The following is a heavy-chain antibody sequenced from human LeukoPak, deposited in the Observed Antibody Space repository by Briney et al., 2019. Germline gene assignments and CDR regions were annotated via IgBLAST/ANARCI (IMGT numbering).Heavy chain of an antibody. CDR3: ARTQWSSIWFYGMDV. CDR1: GGTFSSYA. V-gene: IGHV1-69*13. J-gene: IGHJ6*02. D-gene: IGHD2-15*01. CDR2: IIPIFGTA. Sequence: EASVKVSCKASGGTFSSYAISWVRQAPGQGLEWMGGIIPIFGTANYAQKFQGRVTITADESTSTAYMELSSLRSGDTAVYYCARTQWSSIWFYGMDVWGQGTTVTVSS.